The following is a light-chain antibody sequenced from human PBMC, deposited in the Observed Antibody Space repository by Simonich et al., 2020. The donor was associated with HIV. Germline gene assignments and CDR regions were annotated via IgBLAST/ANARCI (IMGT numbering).Light chain of an antibody. V-gene: IGLV1-40*01. J-gene: IGLJ2*01. CDR3: QSYDSSLSGVV. Sequence: QSVLTQLPSVSGAPGQRVTISCPGSSSNIGAGYDVHWYQQLPGTAPKLLIYGNTNRPSGVPVRFSGSKSGTSASLAITGLQAEDEADYYFQSYDSSLSGVVFGGGTKLTVL. CDR1: SSNIGAGYD. CDR2: GNT.